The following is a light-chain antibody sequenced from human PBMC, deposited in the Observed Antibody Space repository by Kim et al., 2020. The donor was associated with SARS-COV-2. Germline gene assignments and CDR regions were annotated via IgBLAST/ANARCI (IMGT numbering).Light chain of an antibody. CDR2: EVR. CDR1: SNDVGSYDR. J-gene: IGLJ3*02. V-gene: IGLV2-18*02. Sequence: QSALTQPPSVSGSPGQSVTISCTGTSNDVGSYDRVSWYQQPPGTAPKLMIYEVRNRPSGVPDRFSGSKSDNTAYLTISGLQAEDEADDYCSSYTTSSTWVFGGGTQLTVL. CDR3: SSYTTSSTWV.